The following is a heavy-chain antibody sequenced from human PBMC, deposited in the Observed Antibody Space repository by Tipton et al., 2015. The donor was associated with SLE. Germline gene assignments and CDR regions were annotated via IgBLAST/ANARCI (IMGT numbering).Heavy chain of an antibody. CDR3: ARDYGPGNWFDP. Sequence: TLSLTCAIYGGSYSHYSWSWVRQPPGKGLEWIGYIYYSGSTNYNPSLKSRVTISVDTSKNQFSLKLSSVTAADTAVYYCARDYGPGNWFDPWGQGTLVTVSS. CDR2: IYYSGST. D-gene: IGHD4-17*01. V-gene: IGHV4-59*01. J-gene: IGHJ5*02. CDR1: GGSYSHYS.